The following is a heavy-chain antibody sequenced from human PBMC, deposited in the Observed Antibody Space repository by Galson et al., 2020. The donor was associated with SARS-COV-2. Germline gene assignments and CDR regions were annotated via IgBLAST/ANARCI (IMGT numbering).Heavy chain of an antibody. J-gene: IGHJ5*02. CDR2: IYYSGST. Sequence: ETSETLSLTCTVSGGSISSYYWSWIRQPPGKGLEWIGYIYYSGSTNYNPSLKSRVTISVDTSKNQFSLKLSSVTAADTAGYYCAREVYSSGWYHGWFDPWGQGTLVTVSS. D-gene: IGHD6-19*01. V-gene: IGHV4-59*01. CDR1: GGSISSYY. CDR3: AREVYSSGWYHGWFDP.